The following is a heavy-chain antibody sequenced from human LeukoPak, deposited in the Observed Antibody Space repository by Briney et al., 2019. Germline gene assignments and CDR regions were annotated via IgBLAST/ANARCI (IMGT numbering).Heavy chain of an antibody. D-gene: IGHD6-13*01. CDR2: ISSSSSYI. V-gene: IGHV3-21*01. CDR3: ARDRMQPDDAFDI. CDR1: GFTFSSYS. Sequence: PGGSLRLSCAASGFTFSSYSMNWVRQAPGKGLEWVSSISSSSSYIYYADSVKGRFTISRDNAKNSLYLQMNSLRAEDTAVYYCARDRMQPDDAFDIWGQGTMVTVSS. J-gene: IGHJ3*02.